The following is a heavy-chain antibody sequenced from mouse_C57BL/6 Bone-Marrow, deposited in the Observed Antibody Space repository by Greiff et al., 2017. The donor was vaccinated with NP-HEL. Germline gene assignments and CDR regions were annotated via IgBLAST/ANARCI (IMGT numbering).Heavy chain of an antibody. V-gene: IGHV5-9-1*02. J-gene: IGHJ4*01. CDR3: TRDRTTVVATDYYAMDY. Sequence: EVKLEESGEGLVKPGGSLKLSCAASGFTFSSYAMSWVRQTPEKRLEWVAYISSGGDYIYYADTVKGRFTISRDNARNTLYLQMSSLKSEDTAMYYCTRDRTTVVATDYYAMDYWGQGTSVTVSS. D-gene: IGHD1-1*01. CDR2: ISSGGDYI. CDR1: GFTFSSYA.